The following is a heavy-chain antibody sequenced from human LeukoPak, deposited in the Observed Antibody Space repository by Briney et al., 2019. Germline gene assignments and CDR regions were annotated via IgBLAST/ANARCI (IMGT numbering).Heavy chain of an antibody. D-gene: IGHD3-22*01. CDR3: AKDRQDTGGTYYYDNSGLYYFDY. CDR2: ISGSGGST. CDR1: GFTFSSYA. J-gene: IGHJ4*02. V-gene: IGHV3-23*01. Sequence: GASLRLSCAASGFTFSSYAMSWVRQAPGKGLEWVSAISGSGGSTYYADSVKGRFTISRDNSKNTLYLQMNSLRAEDTAVYYCAKDRQDTGGTYYYDNSGLYYFDYWGQGTLVTVSS.